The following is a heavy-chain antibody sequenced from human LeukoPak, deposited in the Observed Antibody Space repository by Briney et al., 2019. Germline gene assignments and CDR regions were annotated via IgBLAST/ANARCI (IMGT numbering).Heavy chain of an antibody. CDR1: GFTFSSYA. CDR3: ARAGVLRYLGD. J-gene: IGHJ4*02. CDR2: ISGSGGST. V-gene: IGHV3-23*01. D-gene: IGHD3-9*01. Sequence: GGSLRLSCAASGFTFSSYAMSWVRQAPGKGLEWVSAISGSGGSTYYADSVKGRFTISRDNSKNTVYLQMNSLRAEDTAIYYCARAGVLRYLGDWGQGTLVTVSS.